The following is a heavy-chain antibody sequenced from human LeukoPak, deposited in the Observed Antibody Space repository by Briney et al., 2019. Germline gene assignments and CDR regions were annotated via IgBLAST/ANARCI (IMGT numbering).Heavy chain of an antibody. J-gene: IGHJ6*02. CDR1: GYTFTSYY. CDR3: ARLPLGELSSH. V-gene: IGHV1-46*01. Sequence: ASVKVSCKASGYTFTSYYMHWVRQAPGQGLEWMGIINPSGGSTSYTQKFQGRVTMTRDTSTSTVYMELSSLRSEDTAVYYCARLPLGELSSHWGQGTTVTVSS. CDR2: INPSGGST. D-gene: IGHD3-16*02.